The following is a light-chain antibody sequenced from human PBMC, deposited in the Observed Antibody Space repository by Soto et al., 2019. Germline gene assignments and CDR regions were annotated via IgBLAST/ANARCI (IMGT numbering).Light chain of an antibody. V-gene: IGKV4-1*01. CDR2: WAA. J-gene: IGKJ4*01. CDR3: QQYYLTHLT. CDR1: QSVLYSTNNKNY. Sequence: DIVMTQSPDSLAVSLGERATLNCKSSQSVLYSTNNKNYLAWYQQKRGQPPKLLIYWAATRESGVPDRFSGSGSGTDLTVTIISLQAEDVAVYYCQQYYLTHLTFGGGTKVEI.